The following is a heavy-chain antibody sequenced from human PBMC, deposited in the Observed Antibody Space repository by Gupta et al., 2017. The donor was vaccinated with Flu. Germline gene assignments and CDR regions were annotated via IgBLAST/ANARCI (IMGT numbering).Heavy chain of an antibody. CDR2: ISTSHGT. J-gene: IGHJ3*01. Sequence: EAQLVASGGGVVQPGESMRLSCTAAGFTFNSHDFHRVRQVPGQGLEWVSAISTSHGTYYAASVKGRFTISRDNAKNSLFLQMNDLRADDTAVYYCAREQQLGGWDALDVWGQGTVVTVSS. CDR3: AREQQLGGWDALDV. CDR1: GFTFNSHD. D-gene: IGHD1-1*01. V-gene: IGHV3-13*04.